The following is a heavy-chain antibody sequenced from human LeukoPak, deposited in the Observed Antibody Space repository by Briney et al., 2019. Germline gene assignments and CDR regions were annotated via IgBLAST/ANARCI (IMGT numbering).Heavy chain of an antibody. CDR3: ARGWRGVAPNWFDP. CDR2: ISSSSSYI. CDR1: GFTFSSYS. Sequence: GGSLRLSCAASGFTFSSYSMNWVRQAPGKGLEWVSSISSSSSYIYYADSVKGRFTISRDNAKNSLYLQMNSLRAEDTAVYYCARGWRGVAPNWFDPWGQGTLVTVSP. D-gene: IGHD2-8*02. V-gene: IGHV3-21*01. J-gene: IGHJ5*02.